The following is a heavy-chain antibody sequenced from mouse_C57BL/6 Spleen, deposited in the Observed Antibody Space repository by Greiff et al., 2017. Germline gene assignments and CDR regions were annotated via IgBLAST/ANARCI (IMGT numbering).Heavy chain of an antibody. CDR2: ISYDGSN. CDR3: ARAYDYLAWFAY. Sequence: ESGPGLVKPSQSLSLTCSVTGYSITSGYYWNWIRQFPGNKLEWMGYISYDGSNNYNPSLKNRISITRDTSKNQFFLKLNSVTTEDTATYYCARAYDYLAWFAYWGQGTLVTVSA. J-gene: IGHJ3*01. D-gene: IGHD2-4*01. V-gene: IGHV3-6*01. CDR1: GYSITSGYY.